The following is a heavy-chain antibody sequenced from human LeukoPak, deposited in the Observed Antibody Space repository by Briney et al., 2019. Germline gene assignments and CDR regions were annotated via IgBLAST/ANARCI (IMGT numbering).Heavy chain of an antibody. J-gene: IGHJ3*02. CDR2: MYTSGST. CDR1: GGSISSYS. V-gene: IGHV4-4*07. CDR3: ARDPGGSGWENDAFDI. D-gene: IGHD6-19*01. Sequence: ASETLSLTCTVSGGSISSYSWSWIRQPAGKGLEWIGHMYTSGSTNYNPSLKSRVTISVDTSKNQFSLKLSSVTAADTAVYYCARDPGGSGWENDAFDIWGQGTMVTVSS.